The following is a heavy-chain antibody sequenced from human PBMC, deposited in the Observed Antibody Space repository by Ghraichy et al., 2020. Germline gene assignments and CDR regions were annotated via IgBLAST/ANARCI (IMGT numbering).Heavy chain of an antibody. CDR1: GGSISSYY. D-gene: IGHD6-13*01. CDR3: ARGSIEAAGTDWFDP. J-gene: IGHJ5*02. Sequence: ESLNISCTVSGGSISSYYWSWIRQPPGKGLEWIGYIYYSGSTNYNPSLKSRVTISVDTSKNQFSLKLSSVTAADTAVYYCARGSIEAAGTDWFDPWGQGTLVTVSS. CDR2: IYYSGST. V-gene: IGHV4-59*01.